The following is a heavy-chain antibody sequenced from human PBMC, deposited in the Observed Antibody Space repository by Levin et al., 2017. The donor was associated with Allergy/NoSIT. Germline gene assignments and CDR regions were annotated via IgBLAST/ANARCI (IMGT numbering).Heavy chain of an antibody. Sequence: ASVKVSCKASGYTFTNYGISWVRQAPGQGLEWMGWISLKSGNTNYAQKHQDRVTMTADTSTTTAYMELRSLKSDDTAVYYCATAHPHYDPTGRWFDPWGQGTLVIVSS. J-gene: IGHJ5*02. V-gene: IGHV1-18*01. D-gene: IGHD2-8*02. CDR1: GYTFTNYG. CDR3: ATAHPHYDPTGRWFDP. CDR2: ISLKSGNT.